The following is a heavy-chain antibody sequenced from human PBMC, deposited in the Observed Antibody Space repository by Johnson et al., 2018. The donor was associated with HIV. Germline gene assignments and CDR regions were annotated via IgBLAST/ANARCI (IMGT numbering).Heavy chain of an antibody. CDR3: ARAEKDIWYYDILTGYPNAFDI. D-gene: IGHD3-9*01. J-gene: IGHJ3*02. Sequence: QVQLVESGGGVVQRGGSLRLSCVASGFTFSSFGMHWVRQAPGKGLEWVAFVRYDGTNKYYADSVKGRFTISRDNAKNSLYLQMNSLRAEDTAVYYCARAEKDIWYYDILTGYPNAFDIWGQGTMVTVSS. V-gene: IGHV3-30*02. CDR1: GFTFSSFG. CDR2: VRYDGTNK.